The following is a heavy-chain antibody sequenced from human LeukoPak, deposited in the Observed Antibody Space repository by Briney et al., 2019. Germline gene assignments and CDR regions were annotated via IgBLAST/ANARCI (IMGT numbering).Heavy chain of an antibody. Sequence: PSETLSLTCTVSGGSLSSYYWSWIRHPQGKGQEWIGYIYYSGSTNYNPSLKSRVTISVDTSKNQFSLKLSSVTAADTAVYYCARRYCSGGTCYGDYWGQGTLVTVSS. D-gene: IGHD2-15*01. CDR2: IYYSGST. J-gene: IGHJ4*02. V-gene: IGHV4-59*08. CDR1: GGSLSSYY. CDR3: ARRYCSGGTCYGDY.